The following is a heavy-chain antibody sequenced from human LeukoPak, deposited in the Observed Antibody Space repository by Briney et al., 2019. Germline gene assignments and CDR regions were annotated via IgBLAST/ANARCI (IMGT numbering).Heavy chain of an antibody. V-gene: IGHV3-23*01. CDR1: GFTFSNYA. J-gene: IGHJ4*02. Sequence: GESLKISCVASGFTFSNYAMMWVRQAPGKGLEWVSGISGSGDNTKYADSVKGRFTISRDNSKNMLYLQLSSLKAEDTAVYYCGSLRLLWGQGTLVTVSS. CDR2: ISGSGDNT. D-gene: IGHD3-16*01. CDR3: GSLRLL.